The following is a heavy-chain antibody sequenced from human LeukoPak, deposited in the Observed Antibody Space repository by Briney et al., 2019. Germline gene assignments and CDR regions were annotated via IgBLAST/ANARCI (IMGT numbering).Heavy chain of an antibody. D-gene: IGHD5-12*01. CDR2: ISSNSRTI. Sequence: GGSLRLSCAASGFSFSTQEMTWVRQAPGKGLEWVSYISSNSRTIYYADSVKGRFTISRDNTRNSVFLQLNSLRVEDTGFYYCARGSYTGFDLYFDHWGQGTLATVSS. CDR3: ARGSYTGFDLYFDH. CDR1: GFSFSTQE. J-gene: IGHJ4*02. V-gene: IGHV3-48*03.